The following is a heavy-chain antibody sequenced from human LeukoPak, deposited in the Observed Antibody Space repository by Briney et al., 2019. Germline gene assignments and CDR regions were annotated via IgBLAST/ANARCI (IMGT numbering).Heavy chain of an antibody. V-gene: IGHV3-11*05. Sequence: GGSLRRSCAASGFTFSDYFMSWIRQTPGKGLEWVSYISSTSDYTHYADSVKGRFTISRNNAKNSLFLQMNSLRAEDTAVYYCARAWLDPWGQGTLVTVSS. CDR3: ARAWLDP. J-gene: IGHJ5*02. CDR1: GFTFSDYF. CDR2: ISSTSDYT.